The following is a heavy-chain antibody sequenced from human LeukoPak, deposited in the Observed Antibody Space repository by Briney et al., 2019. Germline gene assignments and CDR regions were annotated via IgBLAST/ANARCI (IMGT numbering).Heavy chain of an antibody. Sequence: ASVKVSCKASGYNFTGYYMHWVRQAPGQGPEWMGWFNPNNGDTGYSQKFQGRVTMTRDTSISTAYLELSSLTLDDTAVYYRSRDERLVPFDYWGQGTLVAVSS. J-gene: IGHJ4*02. D-gene: IGHD6-19*01. CDR3: SRDERLVPFDY. V-gene: IGHV1-2*02. CDR1: GYNFTGYY. CDR2: FNPNNGDT.